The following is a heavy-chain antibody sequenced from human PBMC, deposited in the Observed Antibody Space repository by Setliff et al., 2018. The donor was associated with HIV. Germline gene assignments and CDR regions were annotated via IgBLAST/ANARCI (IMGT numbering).Heavy chain of an antibody. CDR3: ARSHYGMMGNWYFDL. CDR2: IYHTGSI. Sequence: SETLSLTCAVSGYSISSGYYWGWIRQPPGKGLEWIGNIYHTGSISYNPSLKSRVTISVDMSKNHFSLKLSSVTAADTAVYYCARSHYGMMGNWYFDLWGRGTLVTVSS. CDR1: GYSISSGYY. J-gene: IGHJ2*01. D-gene: IGHD3-10*01. V-gene: IGHV4-38-2*01.